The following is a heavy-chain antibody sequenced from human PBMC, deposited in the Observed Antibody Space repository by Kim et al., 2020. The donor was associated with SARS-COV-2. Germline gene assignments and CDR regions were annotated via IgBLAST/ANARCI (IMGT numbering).Heavy chain of an antibody. V-gene: IGHV1-8*01. D-gene: IGHD3-9*01. CDR3: ARRRGYYDILTGYYYAFDI. Sequence: ASVKVSCKASGYTFTSYDINWVRQATGQGLEWMGWMNPNSGNTGYAQKFQGRVTMTRNTSISTAYMELSSLRSEDTAVYYCARRRGYYDILTGYYYAFDIWGQGTMVTVSS. CDR2: MNPNSGNT. J-gene: IGHJ3*02. CDR1: GYTFTSYD.